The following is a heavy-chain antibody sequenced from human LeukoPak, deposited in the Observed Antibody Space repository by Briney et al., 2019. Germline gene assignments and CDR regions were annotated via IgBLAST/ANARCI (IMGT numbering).Heavy chain of an antibody. Sequence: GSLRLSCEASGFTFTNYGINWVRQSPGKGLEWVSYISSVGTTIYYADSVEGRFTISRDNAKNSLYLQMNSLSAEDMAVYYCARGILGYYSFDFWGQGTLVTVPS. CDR1: GFTFTNYG. V-gene: IGHV3-48*03. J-gene: IGHJ4*02. CDR3: ARGILGYYSFDF. D-gene: IGHD6-13*01. CDR2: ISSVGTTI.